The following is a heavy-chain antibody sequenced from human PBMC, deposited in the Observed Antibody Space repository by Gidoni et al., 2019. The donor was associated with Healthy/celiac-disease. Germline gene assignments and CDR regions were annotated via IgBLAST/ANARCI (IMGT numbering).Heavy chain of an antibody. D-gene: IGHD3-10*01. CDR1: GVTFSGSA. V-gene: IGHV3-73*02. CDR3: TRHSNYYGSGSYFFLGYYYYMDV. Sequence: EVQLVESGGGLVQPGGSLKLSCAASGVTFSGSAMHWVRQASGKGLEWVGRIRSKANSYATAYAASVKGRFTISRDDSKNTAYLQMNSLKTEDTAVYYCTRHSNYYGSGSYFFLGYYYYMDVWGKGTTVTVSS. CDR2: IRSKANSYAT. J-gene: IGHJ6*03.